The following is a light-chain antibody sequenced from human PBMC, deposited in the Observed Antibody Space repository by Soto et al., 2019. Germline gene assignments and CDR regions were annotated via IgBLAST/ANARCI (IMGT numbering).Light chain of an antibody. CDR2: EVS. Sequence: QSVLTQPPSASGSAGQSVTISCTGTSTDVGGYNYVSWYQQHPGKAPKLMIYEVSKRPSGVPDRFSGSKSGNTASLTVSGLQAEDEADYYCSSYAGNNIHYVFGTGTKLPVL. CDR1: STDVGGYNY. V-gene: IGLV2-8*01. J-gene: IGLJ1*01. CDR3: SSYAGNNIHYV.